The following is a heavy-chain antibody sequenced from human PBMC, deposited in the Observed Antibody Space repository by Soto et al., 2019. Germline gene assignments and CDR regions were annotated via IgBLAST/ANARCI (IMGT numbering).Heavy chain of an antibody. J-gene: IGHJ5*02. D-gene: IGHD2-2*01. V-gene: IGHV3-30-3*01. CDR1: GFTFSSYA. CDR2: ISYDGSNK. CDR3: ARENIVVVPAAISRWFDP. Sequence: GGSLRLSCAASGFTFSSYAMHWVRQAPGKGLEWVAVISYDGSNKYYADSVKGRFTISRDNSKNTLYLQMNSLRAEDTAVYYCARENIVVVPAAISRWFDPWGQGTLVTVSS.